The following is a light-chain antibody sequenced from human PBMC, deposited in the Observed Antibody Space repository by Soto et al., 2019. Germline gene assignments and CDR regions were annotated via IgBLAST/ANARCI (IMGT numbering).Light chain of an antibody. CDR2: GNS. J-gene: IGLJ3*02. V-gene: IGLV1-40*01. CDR1: SSNIGAGYD. Sequence: QPVLTQPPSVSGAPGQRVTISCTGSSSNIGAGYDVHWYQQLPGTAPKLLIYGNSNRPSGVPDRFSGSKSGTSASLAITGLQAEDEADYYCQSYDSSLSALFGGRTKLTVL. CDR3: QSYDSSLSAL.